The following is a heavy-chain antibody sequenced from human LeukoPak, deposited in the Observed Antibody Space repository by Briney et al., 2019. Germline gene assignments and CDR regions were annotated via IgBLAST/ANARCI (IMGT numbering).Heavy chain of an antibody. D-gene: IGHD3-22*01. CDR3: ARAGLWDYSDSSGYHNGAFDI. CDR2: INPNSGGT. J-gene: IGHJ3*02. Sequence: ASVKVSCKASGSTFTDYYMHWVRQAPGQGLEWRGWINPNSGGTNFAQKFQGRVTMTRDTSLRTAYMELNRLRYDDTAVYYCARAGLWDYSDSSGYHNGAFDIWGQGRMVTVSS. CDR1: GSTFTDYY. V-gene: IGHV1-2*02.